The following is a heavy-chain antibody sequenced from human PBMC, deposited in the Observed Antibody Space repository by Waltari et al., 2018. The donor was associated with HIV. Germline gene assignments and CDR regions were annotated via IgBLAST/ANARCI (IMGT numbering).Heavy chain of an antibody. CDR2: ISWNSGSI. CDR3: AKGPTLTSPPTYFNY. Sequence: EVHLVESGGGLVQPGRSLRLSCAASGFTFDDYPLPWVRQTPGKGLEWVSGISWNSGSIGYADSVKGRFTISRDNAKNSLFLQMNSLRPEDTAFYYCAKGPTLTSPPTYFNYWGQGTLVTVSS. CDR1: GFTFDDYP. J-gene: IGHJ4*02. D-gene: IGHD2-2*01. V-gene: IGHV3-9*01.